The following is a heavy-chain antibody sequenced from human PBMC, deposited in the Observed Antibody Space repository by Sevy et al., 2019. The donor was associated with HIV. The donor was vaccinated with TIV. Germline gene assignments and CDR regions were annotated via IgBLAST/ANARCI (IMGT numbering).Heavy chain of an antibody. CDR3: ARHELFSHYFDF. J-gene: IGHJ4*02. CDR2: VYYSGST. D-gene: IGHD2-21*01. CDR1: GGSISSSYYY. Sequence: GSLRLSCTVSGGSISSSYYYWGWIRQPPGKGLEWIGSVYYSGSTYYNPSLKSRVTISVDTSKNQFSLKLSSVTAADTAVYYCARHELFSHYFDFWGQGTLVTVSS. V-gene: IGHV4-39*01.